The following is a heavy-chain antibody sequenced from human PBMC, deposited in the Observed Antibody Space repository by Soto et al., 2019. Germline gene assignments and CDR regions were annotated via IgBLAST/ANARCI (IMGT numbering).Heavy chain of an antibody. D-gene: IGHD5-18*01. Sequence: EVHLLESGGGLVQPGGSLRLSCAASELSSSNHAMTWVRQAPGKGLEWVSGISGTDGGAYYADSVKGRFTISRDNSRSTLYLQMNSLRVEDTAVYYCASGGLHGYTNGGLSYFHSWGQGTLVTFSS. V-gene: IGHV3-23*01. J-gene: IGHJ4*02. CDR1: ELSSSNHA. CDR2: ISGTDGGA. CDR3: ASGGLHGYTNGGLSYFHS.